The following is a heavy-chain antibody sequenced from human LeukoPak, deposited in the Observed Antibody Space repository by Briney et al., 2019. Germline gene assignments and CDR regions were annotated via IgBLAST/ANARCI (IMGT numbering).Heavy chain of an antibody. D-gene: IGHD5-12*01. V-gene: IGHV1-8*03. J-gene: IGHJ4*02. Sequence: ASVKVSCKASGYTFTSYDINWVRQATGQGLEWMGWMNPNSGSTGYAQKFQGRVTITRNASISTAYMELSGLRSEDTAVYYCARGRSTGYPYYFEYWGQGTPVTVSS. CDR1: GYTFTSYD. CDR2: MNPNSGST. CDR3: ARGRSTGYPYYFEY.